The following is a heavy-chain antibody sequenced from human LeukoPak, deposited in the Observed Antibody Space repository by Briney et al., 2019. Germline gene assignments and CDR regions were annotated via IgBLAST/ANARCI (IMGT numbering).Heavy chain of an antibody. D-gene: IGHD1-1*01. CDR2: INPSGGST. Sequence: ASVKVSCKASGYTFTSYYMHWVRQAPGQGLEWMGIINPSGGSTSYAQKFQGRVTITADESTSTAYMELSSLRSEDTAVYYCARVAIVESYNWNDQGWFDPWGQGTLVTVSS. CDR1: GYTFTSYY. CDR3: ARVAIVESYNWNDQGWFDP. V-gene: IGHV1-46*01. J-gene: IGHJ5*02.